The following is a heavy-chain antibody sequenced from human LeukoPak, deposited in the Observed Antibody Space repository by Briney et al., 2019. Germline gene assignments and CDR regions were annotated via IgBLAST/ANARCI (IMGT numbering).Heavy chain of an antibody. V-gene: IGHV1-8*01. CDR1: GYTFTSYD. J-gene: IGHJ4*02. CDR3: ARGKTYYDFWSGYSYQYYFDY. D-gene: IGHD3-3*01. CDR2: MNTNSGNT. Sequence: RASVKVSCKASGYTFTSYDINWVRQATGQGLEWMGWMNTNSGNTGYAQKFQGRVTMTRNTSISTAYMELSSLRSEDTAVYYCARGKTYYDFWSGYSYQYYFDYWGQGTLVTVSS.